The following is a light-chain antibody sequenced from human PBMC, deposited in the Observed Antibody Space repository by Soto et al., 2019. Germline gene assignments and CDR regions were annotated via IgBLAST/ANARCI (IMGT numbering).Light chain of an antibody. CDR2: GAS. V-gene: IGKV3-20*01. J-gene: IGKJ2*01. CDR1: QSISGSY. CDR3: QQYGNSPYT. Sequence: EIVLTQSPGTLSLSPGERATLSCRASQSISGSYLAWYQQKPGQPPRLLIYGASSRATGIPDRLSGSGSGTDFTLTFSSLEPEDFAVYYCQQYGNSPYTFGQGTKLEIK.